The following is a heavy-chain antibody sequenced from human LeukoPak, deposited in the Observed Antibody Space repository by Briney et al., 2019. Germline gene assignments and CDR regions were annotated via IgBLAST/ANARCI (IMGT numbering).Heavy chain of an antibody. CDR1: GFTFSNYA. J-gene: IGHJ4*02. D-gene: IGHD1-26*01. Sequence: TGGSLRLSCAASGFTFSNYAMTWVRQAPGKGLEWVSGISGSGGSTYYADSVRGRFTISRDNFKNTMYMQMNSLRAEDTAIYYCARTGVGGGYRFDYWGQGTLVTVSS. V-gene: IGHV3-23*01. CDR3: ARTGVGGGYRFDY. CDR2: ISGSGGST.